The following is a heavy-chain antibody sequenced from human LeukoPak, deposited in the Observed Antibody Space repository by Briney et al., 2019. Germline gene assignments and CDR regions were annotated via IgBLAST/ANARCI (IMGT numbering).Heavy chain of an antibody. CDR1: GYTFTSYD. J-gene: IGHJ4*02. V-gene: IGHV1-8*03. Sequence: ASVKVSCKASGYTFTSYDINWVRQATGQGLEWMGWMNPNSGNTGYAQKFQGRVTITRNTSISTAYMELSSLRSEDTAVYYCARGPSRPYYDFWSAYYFNYWGQGTLVTVSS. D-gene: IGHD3-3*01. CDR2: MNPNSGNT. CDR3: ARGPSRPYYDFWSAYYFNY.